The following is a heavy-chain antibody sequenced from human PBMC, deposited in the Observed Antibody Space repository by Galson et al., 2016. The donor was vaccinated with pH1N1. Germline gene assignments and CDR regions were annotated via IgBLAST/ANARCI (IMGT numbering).Heavy chain of an antibody. J-gene: IGHJ3*02. CDR1: GYSITRGYY. D-gene: IGHD6-19*01. Sequence: ETLSLTCGVSGYSITRGYYWGWIRQPPGKGLEWIGTIHHTGNTDYNPSLKTRLTISLDTSKNQFSLKLISVAAADTAMYYCARRYSSGWYGGDDAFDIWGQGTMVTVSS. V-gene: IGHV4-38-2*01. CDR3: ARRYSSGWYGGDDAFDI. CDR2: IHHTGNT.